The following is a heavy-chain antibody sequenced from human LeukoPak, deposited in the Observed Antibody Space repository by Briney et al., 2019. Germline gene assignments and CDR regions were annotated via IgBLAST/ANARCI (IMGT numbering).Heavy chain of an antibody. CDR1: GFVLSDYG. D-gene: IGHD5-12*01. CDR3: AKESDSGYHSEGPKT. J-gene: IGHJ5*02. Sequence: AGGSLRLSCTASGFVLSDYGMHWVRQAPGKGLKWVAFVRNDGSNEYYVGSVKGRFTISRDKSKNTLYLQMNSLRAEDTAVYSCAKESDSGYHSEGPKTWGLGTLVTVSS. CDR2: VRNDGSNE. V-gene: IGHV3-30*02.